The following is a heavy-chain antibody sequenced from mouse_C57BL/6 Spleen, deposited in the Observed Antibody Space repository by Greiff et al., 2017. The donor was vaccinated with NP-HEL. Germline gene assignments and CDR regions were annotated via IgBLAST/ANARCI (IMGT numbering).Heavy chain of an antibody. J-gene: IGHJ1*03. D-gene: IGHD1-1*01. Sequence: EVQLQESGPGMVKPSQSLSLTCTVTGYSITSGYDWHWIRHFPGNKLEWMGYISYSGSTNYNPSIKSRISITHDTSQNHFFLKLNSVTTYDTATYYCARRTTVVEGYFDVWGTGTTVTVSS. CDR3: ARRTTVVEGYFDV. CDR2: ISYSGST. CDR1: GYSITSGYD. V-gene: IGHV3-1*01.